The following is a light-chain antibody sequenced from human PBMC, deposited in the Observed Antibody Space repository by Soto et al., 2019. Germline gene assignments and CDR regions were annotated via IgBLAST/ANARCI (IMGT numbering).Light chain of an antibody. CDR3: QPRSNPFT. Sequence: EIVLTQSPATLSLSPGERATLSCRATQNIKTYLAWYQQKPGQAPRLLIYDASNRATGIPARFTGSGSGTDFTLTISSLEPEDFAVYYWQPRSNPFTFGPGTKVDIK. V-gene: IGKV3-11*01. CDR1: QNIKTY. CDR2: DAS. J-gene: IGKJ3*01.